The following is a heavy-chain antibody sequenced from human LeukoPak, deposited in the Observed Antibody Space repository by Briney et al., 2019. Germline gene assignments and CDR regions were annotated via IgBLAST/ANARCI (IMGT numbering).Heavy chain of an antibody. CDR3: VRDYKGYSGYDGFDY. D-gene: IGHD5-12*01. CDR1: GYTFTSYG. V-gene: IGHV1-18*01. Sequence: ASVKVSCKASGYTFTSYGISWVRQAPGQGLEWMGWISAYNGNTNYAQKLQGRVTMTTDTSTSTAYMELRSLRSDDTAVYYCVRDYKGYSGYDGFDYWGQGTLVTVSS. CDR2: ISAYNGNT. J-gene: IGHJ4*02.